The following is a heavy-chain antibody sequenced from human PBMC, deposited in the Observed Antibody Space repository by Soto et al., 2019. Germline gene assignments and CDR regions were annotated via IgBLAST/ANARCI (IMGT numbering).Heavy chain of an antibody. J-gene: IGHJ4*02. CDR1: GFTFSNYG. Sequence: QVQLVESGGGVVQPGRSLRLSCGASGFTFSNYGMHWVRRAPGKGLEWVAVIWYDGSNEYYADSVKGRFTISRDISKNTLYLQMNDPRDEDTAVYYCAREGDSSNWYRPFDFWGQGTLITVSS. D-gene: IGHD6-13*01. CDR2: IWYDGSNE. V-gene: IGHV3-33*01. CDR3: AREGDSSNWYRPFDF.